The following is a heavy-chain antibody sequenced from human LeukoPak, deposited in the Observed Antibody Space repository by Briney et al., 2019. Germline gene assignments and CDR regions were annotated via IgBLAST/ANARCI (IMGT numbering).Heavy chain of an antibody. J-gene: IGHJ4*02. CDR2: IYSGGST. V-gene: IGHV3-66*01. Sequence: GGSLRLSCAASGFTFSDYAMHWVRQAPGKGLEWVSVIYSGGSTYYADSVKGRFTISRDNSKNTLYLQMNSLRVEDTAVYYCALGLVTDYWGQGTLVTVSS. CDR1: GFTFSDYA. D-gene: IGHD3-9*01. CDR3: ALGLVTDY.